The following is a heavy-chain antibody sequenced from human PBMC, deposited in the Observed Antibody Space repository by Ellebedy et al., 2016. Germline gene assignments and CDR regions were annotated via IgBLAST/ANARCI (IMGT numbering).Heavy chain of an antibody. D-gene: IGHD3-10*01. CDR1: GGSISRYY. CDR2: IYYTGTT. V-gene: IGHV4-59*01. Sequence: ESLKISCIVSGGSISRYYWSWIRQPPGRGLEWIGNIYYTGTTNYKPSLQSRVTIALDTSKNQFSLRLTSVTAAETAVYYCARIGGVSFGERPIDYWGQGTLVTGTS. J-gene: IGHJ4*02. CDR3: ARIGGVSFGERPIDY.